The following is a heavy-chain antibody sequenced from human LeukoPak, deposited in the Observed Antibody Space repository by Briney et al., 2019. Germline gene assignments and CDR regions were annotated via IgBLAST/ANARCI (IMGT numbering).Heavy chain of an antibody. CDR1: GGSISSSSYY. V-gene: IGHV4-39*01. Sequence: SETLSLTCTVSGGSISSSSYYWGWPRQPPGKGLEWIGSIYYSGSTYYNPSLKSRVTISADTSKNQFSLRLSSVTAADTAVYYCARPGGYCSSTSCYELDYWGQGTLVTVSS. D-gene: IGHD2-2*01. J-gene: IGHJ4*02. CDR2: IYYSGST. CDR3: ARPGGYCSSTSCYELDY.